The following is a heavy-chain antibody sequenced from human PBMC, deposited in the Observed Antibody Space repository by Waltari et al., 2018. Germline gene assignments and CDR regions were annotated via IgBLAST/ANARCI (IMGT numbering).Heavy chain of an antibody. Sequence: QLQLQESGPGLVKPSETLSPMCPVPGGSITSSSFHWTWIRQPPGKGLEWIGSVYYTGNAFYNPSLKSRLTISSDTSGNQFSLQVRSVTAADTAVYYCARLASPEGLDVWGQGTTVTVSS. CDR3: ARLASPEGLDV. CDR1: GGSITSSSFH. J-gene: IGHJ6*02. CDR2: VYYTGNA. V-gene: IGHV4-39*01.